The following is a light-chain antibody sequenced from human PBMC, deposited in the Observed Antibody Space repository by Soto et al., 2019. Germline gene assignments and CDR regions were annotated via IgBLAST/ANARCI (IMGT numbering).Light chain of an antibody. Sequence: DIQMTQSPSSLSASVGDRVTITCRASHTFSSFLNWYQQKRGKPPTLLIYGAFNLRSGVPSRFAGSGGGAEFRLTISSLQPGDFATYYCQQTYSPPFTFGQGTRLEL. CDR2: GAF. CDR3: QQTYSPPFT. V-gene: IGKV1-39*01. J-gene: IGKJ2*01. CDR1: HTFSSF.